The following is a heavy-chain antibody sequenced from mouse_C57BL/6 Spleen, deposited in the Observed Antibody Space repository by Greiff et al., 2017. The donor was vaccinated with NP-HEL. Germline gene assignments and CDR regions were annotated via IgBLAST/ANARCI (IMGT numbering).Heavy chain of an antibody. Sequence: EVQLQESGGGLVKPGGSLKLSCAASGFTFSDYGMHWVRQAPEKGLEWVAYISSGSSTIYYADTVKGRFTISRDNAKNTLFLQMTSLRSEDTAMYYCARSYYGSPMDYWGQGTSVTVSS. CDR1: GFTFSDYG. CDR2: ISSGSSTI. V-gene: IGHV5-17*01. CDR3: ARSYYGSPMDY. J-gene: IGHJ4*01. D-gene: IGHD1-1*01.